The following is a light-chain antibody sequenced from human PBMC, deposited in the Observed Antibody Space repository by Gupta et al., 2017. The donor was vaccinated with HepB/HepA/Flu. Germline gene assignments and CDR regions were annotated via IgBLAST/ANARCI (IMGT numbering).Light chain of an antibody. CDR1: SLRSYY. J-gene: IGLJ2*01. CDR2: GKN. Sequence: SSELTQDPAVSVALGQTVRITCRGDSLRSYYASWYQQKPGQAPVLVIYGKNNRPSGIPDRFSGSSSGNTASLTITGAHADDEADYYCNSLDSSCNHVVFGGGTKLTVL. V-gene: IGLV3-19*01. CDR3: NSLDSSCNHVV.